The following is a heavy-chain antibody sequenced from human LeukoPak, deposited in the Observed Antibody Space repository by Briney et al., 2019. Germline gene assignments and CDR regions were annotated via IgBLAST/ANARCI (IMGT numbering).Heavy chain of an antibody. CDR1: GGSISSYY. CDR3: ASTMVRGDVDWFDP. CDR2: IYTSGST. V-gene: IGHV4-4*07. D-gene: IGHD3-10*01. Sequence: SETLSLTCTVSGGSISSYYWSWIRQPAGKGLEWIGRIYTSGSTNYNPSLKSRVTMSVDTPKNQFSLKLSSVTAADTAVYYCASTMVRGDVDWFDPWGQGTLVTVSS. J-gene: IGHJ5*02.